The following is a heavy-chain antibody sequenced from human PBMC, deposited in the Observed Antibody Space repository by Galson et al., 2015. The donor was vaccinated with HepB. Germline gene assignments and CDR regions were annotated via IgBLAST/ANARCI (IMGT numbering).Heavy chain of an antibody. CDR3: ARGRCSSTSCYYYYGMDI. CDR1: GGSFSGYY. D-gene: IGHD2-2*01. J-gene: IGHJ6*02. CDR2: INHSGST. V-gene: IGHV4-34*01. Sequence: ETLSLTCAVYGGSFSGYYWSWIRQPPGKGLEWIGEINHSGSTNYNPSLKSRVTISVDTSKNQFSLKLSSVTAADTAVYYCARGRCSSTSCYYYYGMDIWGQGTTVTVSS.